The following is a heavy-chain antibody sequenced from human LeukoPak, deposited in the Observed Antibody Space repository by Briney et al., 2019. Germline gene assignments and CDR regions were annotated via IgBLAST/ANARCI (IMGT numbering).Heavy chain of an antibody. CDR1: GGCISSYY. J-gene: IGHJ5*02. CDR3: ARHSYRPNWFDP. V-gene: IGHV4-59*08. CDR2: IYYSGST. Sequence: PSETLSLTCTVSGGCISSYYWSWIRQLPGKGLEWIGYIYYSGSTNYNPSLKSRVTISVDTSKNQFSLKLSSVTAADTAVYYCARHSYRPNWFDPWGQGTLVTVSS. D-gene: IGHD2-21*01.